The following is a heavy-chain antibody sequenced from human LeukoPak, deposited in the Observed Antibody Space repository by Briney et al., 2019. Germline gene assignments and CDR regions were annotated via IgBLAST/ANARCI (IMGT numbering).Heavy chain of an antibody. D-gene: IGHD3-16*01. CDR2: ITTRGNTI. V-gene: IGHV3-11*04. CDR1: GYTFSDYY. Sequence: GGSLRLSCAASGYTFSDYYMTWFRQAPGKGLEWISYITTRGNTIYADSVKGRFTIYRDNAKNSLYLQMNSLRAEDTALYWCAREWGRWGGQGTMVTVSS. CDR3: AREWGRW. J-gene: IGHJ3*01.